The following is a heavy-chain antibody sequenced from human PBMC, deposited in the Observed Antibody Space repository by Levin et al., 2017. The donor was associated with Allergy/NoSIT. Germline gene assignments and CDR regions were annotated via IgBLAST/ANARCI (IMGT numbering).Heavy chain of an antibody. J-gene: IGHJ4*02. CDR2: IDHYDVT. V-gene: IGHV4-38-2*02. Sequence: GSLRLSCAVSGYSITTGYFWAWIRHSPEKGLEWLGSIDHYDVTHYNPSLRSRLSISVDTSKNQISLMLISVTVADTAVYYCARDRRSAWGNLDSWGQGAMVNVSS. CDR3: ARDRRSAWGNLDS. CDR1: GYSITTGYF. D-gene: IGHD7-27*01.